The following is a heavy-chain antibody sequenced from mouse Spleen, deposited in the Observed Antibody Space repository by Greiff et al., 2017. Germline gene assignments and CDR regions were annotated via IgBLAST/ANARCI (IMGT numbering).Heavy chain of an antibody. V-gene: IGHV1-4*01. CDR3: ARPSNSYYALDY. CDR2: INPSSGYT. J-gene: IGHJ4*01. CDR1: GYTFTSYT. Sequence: QVQLQQSGAELVKPGASVKMSCKASGYTFTSYTMHWVKQRPGQGLEWIGYINPSSGYTKYNQKFKDKATLTADKSSSTAYMQLSSLTSEDSAVYYCARPSNSYYALDYWGQGTSVTVSS. D-gene: IGHD4-1*01.